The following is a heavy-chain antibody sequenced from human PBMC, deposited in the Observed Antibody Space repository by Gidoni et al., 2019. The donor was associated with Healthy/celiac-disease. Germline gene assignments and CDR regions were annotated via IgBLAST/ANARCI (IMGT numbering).Heavy chain of an antibody. J-gene: IGHJ3*02. D-gene: IGHD2-2*01. CDR3: ARDRFSVVVLPAAPRGPAFDI. CDR1: GGSFSGYY. CDR2: INHSGST. Sequence: QVQLQQWGAGLLKPSETLSLTCAVYGGSFSGYYWSWIRQPPGKGLEWIGEINHSGSTNYNPSLKSRVTISVDTSKNQFSLKLSSVTAADTAVYSCARDRFSVVVLPAAPRGPAFDIWGQGTMVTVSS. V-gene: IGHV4-34*01.